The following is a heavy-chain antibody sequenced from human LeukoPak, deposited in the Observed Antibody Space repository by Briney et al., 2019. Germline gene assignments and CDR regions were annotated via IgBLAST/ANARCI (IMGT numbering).Heavy chain of an antibody. CDR1: GGSISSYY. CDR3: AGASYDSSGVH. Sequence: PSETLSLTCTVSGGSISSYYWSWIRQPPGKGLEWIGYIYYSGSTNYNPSLKSRVTISVDTSKNQFSLKLSSVTAADTAVYYCAGASYDSSGVHWGQGTLVTVAS. J-gene: IGHJ4*02. CDR2: IYYSGST. V-gene: IGHV4-59*01. D-gene: IGHD3-22*01.